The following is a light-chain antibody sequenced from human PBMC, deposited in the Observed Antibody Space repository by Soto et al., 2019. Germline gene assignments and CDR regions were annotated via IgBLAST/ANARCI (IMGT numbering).Light chain of an antibody. CDR1: NSNLGAGYD. Sequence: QAVVTQPPSVSGAPGQRVIISCTGSNSNLGAGYDAHWYQQLPGTAPKLLIFDNTNRPSGVPDRFSGSKFGTSASLAITGLQAEDEAEYYCQSYDTSLRGSLFGGGTKLTVL. CDR3: QSYDTSLRGSL. CDR2: DNT. J-gene: IGLJ2*01. V-gene: IGLV1-40*01.